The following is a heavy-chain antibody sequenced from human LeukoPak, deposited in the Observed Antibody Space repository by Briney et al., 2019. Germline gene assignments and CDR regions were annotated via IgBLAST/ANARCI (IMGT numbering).Heavy chain of an antibody. V-gene: IGHV1-69*06. CDR2: IIPIFGTA. CDR3: ARDPCSSTSCPQGQYNWFDP. D-gene: IGHD2-2*01. CDR1: GGTFSSDA. Sequence: SVKVSCKASGGTFSSDAISWVRQAPGQGLEWMGRIIPIFGTANYAQKFQGRVTITADKSTSTAYMELSSLRSEDTAVYYCARDPCSSTSCPQGQYNWFDPWGQGTLVTVSS. J-gene: IGHJ5*02.